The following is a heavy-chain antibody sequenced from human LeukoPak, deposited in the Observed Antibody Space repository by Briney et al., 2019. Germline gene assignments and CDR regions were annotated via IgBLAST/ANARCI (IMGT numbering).Heavy chain of an antibody. J-gene: IGHJ5*02. D-gene: IGHD6-19*01. Sequence: SETLSLTCTVSGGSISIYYWSWIRQPPGKGLEWIGYIYYSGSTNYNPSLKSRVTISVDTSKNQFSLKLSSVTAADTAVYYCARAPGIAVAGFNNWFDPWGQGTLVTVSS. CDR3: ARAPGIAVAGFNNWFDP. CDR1: GGSISIYY. V-gene: IGHV4-59*01. CDR2: IYYSGST.